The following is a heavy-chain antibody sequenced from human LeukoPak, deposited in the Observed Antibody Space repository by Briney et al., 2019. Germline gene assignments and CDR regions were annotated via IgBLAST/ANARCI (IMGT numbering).Heavy chain of an antibody. D-gene: IGHD5-24*01. CDR2: ISAGGRT. CDR1: GLTLTDAW. J-gene: IGHJ4*02. Sequence: GGSLRLSCAASGLTLTDAWMSWVRQAPGKGLEWVGRISAGGRTDYAAPVKGRFTISRDDSKTTLYLQMNSLKTEDTAVYYCTTAPTRTWLPYFDYWGQGTLVTVSS. V-gene: IGHV3-15*01. CDR3: TTAPTRTWLPYFDY.